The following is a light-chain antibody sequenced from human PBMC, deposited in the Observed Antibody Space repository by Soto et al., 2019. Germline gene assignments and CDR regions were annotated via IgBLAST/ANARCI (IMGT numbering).Light chain of an antibody. CDR2: AAS. V-gene: IGKV1-9*01. CDR1: QGIISY. Sequence: VQLTQSPSFLSASVGYRVTITCRASQGIISYLAWYQQKPGKAPQLLIYAASTLQSGVPSRFSGSGSGTEFTLTISSLQPEDFATYYCQQLNSYPLTFGGGTKVDIK. J-gene: IGKJ4*01. CDR3: QQLNSYPLT.